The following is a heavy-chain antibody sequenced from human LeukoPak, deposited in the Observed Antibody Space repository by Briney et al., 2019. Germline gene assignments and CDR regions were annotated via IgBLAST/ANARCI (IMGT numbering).Heavy chain of an antibody. CDR1: GFTFSSYW. CDR3: AKDVGADEYYFDC. D-gene: IGHD1-26*01. Sequence: PGGSLRLSCAASGFTFSSYWMSWVRQAPGKGLEWVANIKQDGSEKYYVDSVKGRFTISRDNAKNSLYLQMNSLRAEDTAVYYCAKDVGADEYYFDCWGQGTLVTVSS. CDR2: IKQDGSEK. V-gene: IGHV3-7*03. J-gene: IGHJ4*02.